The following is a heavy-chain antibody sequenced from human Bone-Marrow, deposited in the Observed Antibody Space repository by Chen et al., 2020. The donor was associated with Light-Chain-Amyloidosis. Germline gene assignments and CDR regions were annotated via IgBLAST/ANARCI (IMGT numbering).Heavy chain of an antibody. J-gene: IGHJ6*02. Sequence: EMQVVESGGGLVQPGGSLRLSCAASGFTFSSYAMSWVRQAPGKGLEWVSSISGSGGNTYYADSVKGRFTLSRDNSKNTLSLQMNSLRAEDTAVYYCAKFLDRGSWYYYYGMDVWGQGTTVTVSS. CDR1: GFTFSSYA. D-gene: IGHD3-10*01. CDR2: ISGSGGNT. V-gene: IGHV3-23*04. CDR3: AKFLDRGSWYYYYGMDV.